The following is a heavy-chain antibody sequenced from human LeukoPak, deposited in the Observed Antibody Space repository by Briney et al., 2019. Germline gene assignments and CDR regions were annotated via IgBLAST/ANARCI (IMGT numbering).Heavy chain of an antibody. CDR3: ARRSRWQRTYYFDY. CDR1: GGSISSSSYY. J-gene: IGHJ4*02. Sequence: SETLSLTCTVSGGSISSSSYYWGWIRQPPGKGLEWIGEINHSGSTNYNPSLKSRVTISVDTSKNQFSLKLSSVTAADTAVYYCARRSRWQRTYYFDYWGQGTLVTVSS. CDR2: INHSGST. V-gene: IGHV4-39*07. D-gene: IGHD4-23*01.